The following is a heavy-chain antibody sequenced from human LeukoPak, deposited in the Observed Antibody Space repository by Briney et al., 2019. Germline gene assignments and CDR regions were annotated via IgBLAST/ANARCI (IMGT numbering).Heavy chain of an antibody. V-gene: IGHV4-31*03. CDR3: ARAGDSADFDY. CDR2: IYGGGIT. CDR1: GGSISSGGYY. Sequence: SETLSLTCTVSGGSISSGGYYWSWIRQHPGKGVEWIGYIYGGGITFYNSSLKSRVTISADTSRNQFSLKLNSVTAADTAVYYCARAGDSADFDYWGQGTLVTVSS. J-gene: IGHJ4*02. D-gene: IGHD5-12*01.